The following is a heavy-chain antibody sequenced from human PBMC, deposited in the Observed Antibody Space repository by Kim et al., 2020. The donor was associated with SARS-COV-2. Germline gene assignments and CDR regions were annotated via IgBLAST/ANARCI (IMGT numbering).Heavy chain of an antibody. CDR1: GFTFSNAW. CDR2: IKSKTDGGTT. Sequence: GGSLRLSCAASGFTFSNAWLSWVRQAPGKGLDWVGRIKSKTDGGTTDYAAPVKGRFTISRDDSKNTLYLQMNSLKTEDTAVYYCTTGGGLGTLDYWGQGTLVTVSS. D-gene: IGHD1-26*01. J-gene: IGHJ4*02. CDR3: TTGGGLGTLDY. V-gene: IGHV3-15*01.